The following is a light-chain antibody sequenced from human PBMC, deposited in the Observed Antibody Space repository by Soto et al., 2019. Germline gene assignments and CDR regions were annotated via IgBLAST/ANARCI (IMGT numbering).Light chain of an antibody. CDR2: GAS. CDR3: QHYGISPFS. CDR1: QHVPSSS. Sequence: EIVLTQSPGTLSLSPGDRATLSCRASQHVPSSSLAWYQQKPGQAPRLLIDGASSGATGVPDRFSGSGSGTDFTLTISRLEPEDFAVYYCQHYGISPFSVGPGTNVDV. J-gene: IGKJ3*01. V-gene: IGKV3-20*01.